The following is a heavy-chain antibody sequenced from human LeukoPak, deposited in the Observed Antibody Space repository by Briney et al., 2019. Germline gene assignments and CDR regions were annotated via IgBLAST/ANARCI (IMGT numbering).Heavy chain of an antibody. Sequence: ASVKVSCKASGYTFTGYYMHWVRQAPGQGLEWMGWINPNSGGTNYAQKFQGRVTMTRDTSNSTAYMELSRLRSDDTAVYYCARTDMVRGVKTDYWGQGTLVTVSS. CDR3: ARTDMVRGVKTDY. CDR1: GYTFTGYY. CDR2: INPNSGGT. V-gene: IGHV1-2*02. J-gene: IGHJ4*02. D-gene: IGHD3-10*01.